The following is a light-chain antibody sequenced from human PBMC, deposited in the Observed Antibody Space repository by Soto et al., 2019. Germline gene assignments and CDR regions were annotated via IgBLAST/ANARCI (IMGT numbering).Light chain of an antibody. CDR3: QQYGSSPYT. V-gene: IGKV3-20*01. J-gene: IGKJ2*01. Sequence: EIVLTQSPGTLSLSPGERATLSCRASQSVSSSYLAWHQQKPGRAPRLLIYDASSRATGIPDRFSGSGSGSDFTLTISRLEPEDFAVYYCQQYGSSPYTFGQGTKLEIK. CDR1: QSVSSSY. CDR2: DAS.